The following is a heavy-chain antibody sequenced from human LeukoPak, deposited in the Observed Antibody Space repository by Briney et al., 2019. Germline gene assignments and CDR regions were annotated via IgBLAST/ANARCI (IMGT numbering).Heavy chain of an antibody. CDR3: ARVDCSGGSCYSDY. Sequence: GGSLRLSCAASGFTFSSYSMNWVRQAPGKGREWVSSISSSSSHIYYADSVKGRFTISRDNAKNSLYLQMNSLRAEDTAVYYCARVDCSGGSCYSDYWGQGTLVTVSS. CDR1: GFTFSSYS. CDR2: ISSSSSHI. D-gene: IGHD2-15*01. V-gene: IGHV3-21*01. J-gene: IGHJ4*02.